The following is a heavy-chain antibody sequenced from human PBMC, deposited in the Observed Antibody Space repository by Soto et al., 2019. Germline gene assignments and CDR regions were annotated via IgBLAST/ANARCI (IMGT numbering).Heavy chain of an antibody. D-gene: IGHD6-19*01. CDR1: GFTFSSYI. Sequence: EVQLVESGGGLVQPGGSLRLSCAASGFTFSSYIMNWVRQAPGKGLEWVSYISSSSSTIYYADSVKGRFTISRDNAKNSLCLQMNILRVEGTAVYYCAGGVSGLGRFDLWGQGTLVMVSS. CDR2: ISSSSSTI. V-gene: IGHV3-48*01. CDR3: AGGVSGLGRFDL. J-gene: IGHJ5*02.